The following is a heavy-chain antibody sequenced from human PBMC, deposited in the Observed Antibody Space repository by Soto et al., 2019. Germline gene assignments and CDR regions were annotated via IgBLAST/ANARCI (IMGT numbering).Heavy chain of an antibody. V-gene: IGHV3-21*01. CDR1: GFIFTTNS. CDR3: ARDPPHGGTSSWDADS. CDR2: ISSSGTFK. Sequence: PGGSLRLSCEASGFIFTTNSMNWVRHVPGKGLQWLSSISSSGTFKSYGDSVKGRFTISRDNAKNSLFLQMNNLSGEDTGLYYCARDPPHGGTSSWDADSWGPGTLVTVSS. J-gene: IGHJ4*02. D-gene: IGHD2-15*01.